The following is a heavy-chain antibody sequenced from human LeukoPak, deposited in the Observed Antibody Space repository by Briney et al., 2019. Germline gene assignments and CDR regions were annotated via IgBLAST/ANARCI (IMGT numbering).Heavy chain of an antibody. CDR3: AKDIAYYDSRPLGYYYGMDV. J-gene: IGHJ6*02. CDR2: ISWNSGSI. CDR1: GFTFDDYA. Sequence: GGSLRLSCAASGFTFDDYAMHWVRQAPGKGLEWVSGISWNSGSIGYADSVKGRFTISRDNAKNSLYLQMNSLRAEDTALYYCAKDIAYYDSRPLGYYYGMDVWGQGTTVTVSS. D-gene: IGHD3-22*01. V-gene: IGHV3-9*01.